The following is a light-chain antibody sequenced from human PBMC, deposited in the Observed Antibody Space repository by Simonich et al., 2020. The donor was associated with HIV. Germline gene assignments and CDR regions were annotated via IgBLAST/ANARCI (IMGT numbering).Light chain of an antibody. CDR2: WAS. Sequence: DIVMTQSPDSLAVSLGERATINCKSSQSVLYSSNNKNYLACYQQKPGQPPKLLIYWASTRESGVPDRFSGSESGTDFTLTISSLQAEDVAVYYCQQYYDTPYTFGQGTKLEIK. CDR1: QSVLYSSNNKNY. V-gene: IGKV4-1*01. J-gene: IGKJ2*01. CDR3: QQYYDTPYT.